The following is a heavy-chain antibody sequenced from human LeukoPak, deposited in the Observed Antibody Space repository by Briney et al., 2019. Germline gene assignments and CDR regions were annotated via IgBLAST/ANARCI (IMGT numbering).Heavy chain of an antibody. V-gene: IGHV3-30*02. CDR3: AKSGGYYDSSGYYPLNLNWYFDL. CDR2: IRYDGSNK. CDR1: GFTFSSYG. J-gene: IGHJ2*01. Sequence: PGGSLRLSCAASGFTFSSYGMHWVRQAPGKGLEWVAFIRYDGSNKYYADSVKGRFTISRDNSKNTLYLQMNSLRAEDTAVYYCAKSGGYYDSSGYYPLNLNWYFDLWGRGTLVTVSS. D-gene: IGHD3-22*01.